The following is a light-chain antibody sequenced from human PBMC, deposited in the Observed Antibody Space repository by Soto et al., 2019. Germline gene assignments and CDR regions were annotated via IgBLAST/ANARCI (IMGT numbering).Light chain of an antibody. CDR2: EVN. V-gene: IGLV2-8*01. J-gene: IGLJ1*01. CDR3: SSYGGYYNYV. Sequence: QSALTQPASVSGSPGQSITISCSGTSSDIGAYDYVSWYQQHPGRAPKLMIYEVNKRPSGVPDRFSGSKSGNTASLTVSGLQAEDEADYYCSSYGGYYNYVFGTGTKVTVL. CDR1: SSDIGAYDY.